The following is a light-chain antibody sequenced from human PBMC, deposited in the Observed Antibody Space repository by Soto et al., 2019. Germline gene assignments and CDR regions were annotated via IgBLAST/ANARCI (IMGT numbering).Light chain of an antibody. CDR3: SSYTNSRTLL. J-gene: IGLJ1*01. CDR2: GVT. Sequence: QSVLTQPASVSGSPGQSITISCTGTSDNYVSWYQQHPGKVPKLMLYGVTNRPSGVSDRFSGSKSGNTASLTISGLQTEDEADYYCSSYTNSRTLLFGAGTKLTVL. V-gene: IGLV2-14*01. CDR1: SDNY.